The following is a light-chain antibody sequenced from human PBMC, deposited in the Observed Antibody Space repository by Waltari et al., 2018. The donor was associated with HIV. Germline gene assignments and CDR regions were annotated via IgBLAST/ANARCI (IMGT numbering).Light chain of an antibody. J-gene: IGKJ1*01. CDR2: AVS. Sequence: DIQMTQSPSSLSASVGDRVTITWRASQSISSHLNWYQHKPGKAPELLIYAVSNLQSGVPSRFSGSKSGTDFTLTISSLQPEDFATYVCQQSYSLPTFGQGTKVAIK. CDR3: QQSYSLPT. V-gene: IGKV1-39*01. CDR1: QSISSH.